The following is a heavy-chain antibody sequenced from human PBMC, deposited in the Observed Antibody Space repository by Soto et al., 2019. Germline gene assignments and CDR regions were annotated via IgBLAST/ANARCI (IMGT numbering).Heavy chain of an antibody. Sequence: TSETLSLTCTVSGGSISSYYWSWIRQPPGKGLEWIGYIYYSGSTNYNPSLKSRVTISVDTSKNQFSLKLSSVTAADTAVYYCARVSVGDYGYYYYYGMDVWGQGTTVTVSS. D-gene: IGHD4-17*01. CDR3: ARVSVGDYGYYYYYGMDV. CDR2: IYYSGST. J-gene: IGHJ6*02. V-gene: IGHV4-59*01. CDR1: GGSISSYY.